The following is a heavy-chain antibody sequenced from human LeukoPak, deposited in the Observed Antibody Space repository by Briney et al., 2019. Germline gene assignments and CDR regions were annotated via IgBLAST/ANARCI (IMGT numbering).Heavy chain of an antibody. V-gene: IGHV3-23*01. J-gene: IGHJ6*02. D-gene: IGHD3-10*01. CDR2: ISGSGGST. CDR3: AKDWFGENYYYYDMDV. Sequence: PGGSLRLSCAASGFTFSSYAMSWVRQAPGKGLEWVSAISGSGGSTYYADSVKGRFTISRDNSKNTLYLQMNSLRAEDTAVYYCAKDWFGENYYYYDMDVWGQGTTVTVSS. CDR1: GFTFSSYA.